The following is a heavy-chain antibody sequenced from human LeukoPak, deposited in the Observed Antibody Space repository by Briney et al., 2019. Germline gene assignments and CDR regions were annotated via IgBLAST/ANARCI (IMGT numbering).Heavy chain of an antibody. V-gene: IGHV3-21*01. J-gene: IGHJ4*02. CDR2: ISSSSSYI. Sequence: PGGSLRLSCVASGFSFSSYSMNWVRQAPGKGLEWVSSISSSSSYIYYADSLKGRFTISRDNAKNSLYLQMNSLRAEDTAVYYCARGPLQSFDYWGQGTLVTVSS. D-gene: IGHD4-11*01. CDR1: GFSFSSYS. CDR3: ARGPLQSFDY.